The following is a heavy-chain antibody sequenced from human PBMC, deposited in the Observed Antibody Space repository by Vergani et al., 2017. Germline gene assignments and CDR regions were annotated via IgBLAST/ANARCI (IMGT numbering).Heavy chain of an antibody. CDR1: GFTFSSYA. J-gene: IGHJ4*02. D-gene: IGHD3-10*01. CDR2: ISGSGGST. Sequence: EVQLLESGGGLVQPGGSLRLSCAASGFTFSSYAMSWVRQAPGKGLEWVSAISGSGGSTYYADSVKGRFTISRDNSKNTLYLQMNSLRAEDTAVYYCARVGDQGSGFNYPRDYWGQGTLVTVSS. CDR3: ARVGDQGSGFNYPRDY. V-gene: IGHV3-23*01.